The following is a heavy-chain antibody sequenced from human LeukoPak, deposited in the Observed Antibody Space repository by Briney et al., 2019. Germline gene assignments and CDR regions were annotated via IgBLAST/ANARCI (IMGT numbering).Heavy chain of an antibody. D-gene: IGHD3-3*01. J-gene: IGHJ4*02. CDR3: AGGTYYDFWSGYYTL. Sequence: SETLSLTCTVSGGSISSYYWSWIRQPPGKGLEWIGYIYYSGSTNYNPSLKSRVTISVDTSKNQFSLKLSSVTAADTAVYYCAGGTYYDFWSGYYTLWGQGTLVTVSS. V-gene: IGHV4-59*01. CDR1: GGSISSYY. CDR2: IYYSGST.